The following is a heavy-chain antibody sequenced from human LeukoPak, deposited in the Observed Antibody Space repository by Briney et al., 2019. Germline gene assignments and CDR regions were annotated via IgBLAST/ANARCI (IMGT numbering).Heavy chain of an antibody. J-gene: IGHJ4*02. CDR2: ISGSGAST. Sequence: GGSLRLSCTASGFTFSSYAMSWVRQAPGKGLEWVSGISGSGASTYYVDSVKGRFTISRDNSRNTLYLQMNSLRAEDTALYYCAKDRFGGAGYWGQGTLVTVSS. CDR3: AKDRFGGAGY. D-gene: IGHD3-16*01. CDR1: GFTFSSYA. V-gene: IGHV3-23*01.